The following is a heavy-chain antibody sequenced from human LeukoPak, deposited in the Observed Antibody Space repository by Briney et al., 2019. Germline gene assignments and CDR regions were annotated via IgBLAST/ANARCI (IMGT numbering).Heavy chain of an antibody. Sequence: GGSLRLSCAASGFTFSSYWMHWVRQAPGKGLVWVSRINSDGSSTSYADSVKGRFTISRDNAKNSLYLQMNSLRAEDTALYYCARDAHYYYSSGYWIDAFDIWGQGTMVTVSS. V-gene: IGHV3-74*01. CDR3: ARDAHYYYSSGYWIDAFDI. CDR1: GFTFSSYW. D-gene: IGHD3-22*01. CDR2: INSDGSST. J-gene: IGHJ3*02.